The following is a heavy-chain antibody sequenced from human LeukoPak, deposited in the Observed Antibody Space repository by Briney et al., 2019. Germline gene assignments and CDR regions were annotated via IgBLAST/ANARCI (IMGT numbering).Heavy chain of an antibody. CDR3: ARGGYSSSSGFY. CDR1: GYSISSGYY. J-gene: IGHJ4*02. V-gene: IGHV4-38-2*02. CDR2: IYHSGST. D-gene: IGHD6-6*01. Sequence: SETLSLTCTVSGYSISSGYYWGWIRQPPGQGLEWIGSIYHSGSTYYNPSLKSRVTISVDTSNNQFSLKLSSVTAADTAVYYCARGGYSSSSGFYWGQGTLVTVSS.